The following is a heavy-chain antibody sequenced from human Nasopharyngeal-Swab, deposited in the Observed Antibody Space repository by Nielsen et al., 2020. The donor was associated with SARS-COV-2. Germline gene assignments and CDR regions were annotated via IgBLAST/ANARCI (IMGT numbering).Heavy chain of an antibody. CDR3: AREPQLGEEDWFDP. CDR1: GFTFSSYW. CDR2: INSDGSST. J-gene: IGHJ5*02. D-gene: IGHD7-27*01. Sequence: GESLKISCAASGFTFSSYWMHWVRQAPGKGLVWVSRINSDGSSTSYADSVKGRFTISRDKAKNTLYLQMNSLRAEDTAVYYCAREPQLGEEDWFDPWGQGTLVTVSS. V-gene: IGHV3-74*01.